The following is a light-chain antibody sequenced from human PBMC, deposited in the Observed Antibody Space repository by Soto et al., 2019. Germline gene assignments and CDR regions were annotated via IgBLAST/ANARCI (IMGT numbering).Light chain of an antibody. CDR3: QQYENYWT. V-gene: IGKV1-39*01. CDR1: QNIRNY. Sequence: DIQMTQSPSSLSASVGDRVTITCRASQNIRNYLNWYQQRPGKTPNLLVYAASNLRGGVPSRFSGSGSGTVFTLTISNLQPDDCATYYCQQYENYWTFGQGTRVEIK. J-gene: IGKJ1*01. CDR2: AAS.